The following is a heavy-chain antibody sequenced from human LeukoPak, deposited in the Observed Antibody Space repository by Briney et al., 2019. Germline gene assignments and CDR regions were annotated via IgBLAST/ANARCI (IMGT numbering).Heavy chain of an antibody. D-gene: IGHD3-22*01. CDR2: IIPIFGTA. CDR1: GGTFSSYA. V-gene: IGHV1-69*05. CDR3: AREGLTYDYDSSGYSDEPLFDY. J-gene: IGHJ4*02. Sequence: GASVKVSCKASGGTFSSYAISWVRQAPGQGLEWMGGIIPIFGTANYAQKFQGRVTITTDESTSTAYMELSSLRSEDTAVYYCAREGLTYDYDSSGYSDEPLFDYWGQGTRVTVSS.